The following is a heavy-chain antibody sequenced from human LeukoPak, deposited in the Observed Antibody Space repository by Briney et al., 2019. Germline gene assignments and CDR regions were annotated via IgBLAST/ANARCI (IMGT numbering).Heavy chain of an antibody. Sequence: ASVKVSCKASGFTFTSSAVQWVRQARGQRLEWIGWIVVGSGNTNYAQKFQERVTITRDMSTSTAYMELSSLRSEDTAVYYCALGCSSSWFSYYYYGMDVWGQGTTVTVSS. CDR1: GFTFTSSA. CDR2: IVVGSGNT. CDR3: ALGCSSSWFSYYYYGMDV. J-gene: IGHJ6*02. V-gene: IGHV1-58*01. D-gene: IGHD6-13*01.